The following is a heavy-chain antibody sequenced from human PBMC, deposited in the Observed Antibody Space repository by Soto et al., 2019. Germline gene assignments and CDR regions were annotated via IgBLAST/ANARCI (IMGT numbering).Heavy chain of an antibody. CDR3: AKGVYYDILTGNYYMDD. V-gene: IGHV3-23*01. Sequence: GGSLRLSCAASGFTFGSYAMSWVRQAPGKGLEWVSAISGSGGSTYYADSVKGRFTISRDNSKNTLYLQMNSLRAEDTAVYYCAKGVYYDILTGNYYMDDWGKGTTVTVSS. J-gene: IGHJ6*03. D-gene: IGHD3-9*01. CDR1: GFTFGSYA. CDR2: ISGSGGST.